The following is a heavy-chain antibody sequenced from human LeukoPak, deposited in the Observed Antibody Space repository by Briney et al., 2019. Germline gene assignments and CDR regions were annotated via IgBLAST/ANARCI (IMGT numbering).Heavy chain of an antibody. Sequence: SETLSLTCTVSGGSISTYYWSWIRQPAGKGLEWIGRIHKSGSTDYNPSLKSRVTMSLDTSKNQFALKLGSVTAADTAVYYCARLISGSFYWGQGTLVTVSS. CDR1: GGSISTYY. J-gene: IGHJ4*02. CDR3: ARLISGSFY. V-gene: IGHV4-4*07. D-gene: IGHD1-26*01. CDR2: IHKSGST.